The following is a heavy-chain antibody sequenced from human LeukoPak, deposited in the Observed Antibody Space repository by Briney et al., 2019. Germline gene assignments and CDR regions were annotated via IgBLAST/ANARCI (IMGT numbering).Heavy chain of an antibody. J-gene: IGHJ4*02. Sequence: SETLSLTCSVSGGSISSYYWSWIRQSPGKGLEWIGYIYYSGSTNYNPSLKSRVTTSVDTSKNQFSLKLSSVTAADTAVYYCAREYYYDSSGSQWGQGTLVTVSS. D-gene: IGHD3-22*01. V-gene: IGHV4-59*01. CDR2: IYYSGST. CDR1: GGSISSYY. CDR3: AREYYYDSSGSQ.